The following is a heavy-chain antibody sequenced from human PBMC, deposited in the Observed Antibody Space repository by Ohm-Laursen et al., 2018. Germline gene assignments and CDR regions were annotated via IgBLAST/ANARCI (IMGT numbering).Heavy chain of an antibody. CDR1: GFTFSSYA. Sequence: SLRLSCAASGFTFSSYAMSWVRQAPGKGLEWVSAISGSGGSTYYADSVKGRFTISRDNAKNSLYLQMNSLRAEDTAVYYCARDATTVTTGWFDPWGQGTLVTVSS. V-gene: IGHV3-23*01. CDR3: ARDATTVTTGWFDP. J-gene: IGHJ5*02. CDR2: ISGSGGST. D-gene: IGHD4-17*01.